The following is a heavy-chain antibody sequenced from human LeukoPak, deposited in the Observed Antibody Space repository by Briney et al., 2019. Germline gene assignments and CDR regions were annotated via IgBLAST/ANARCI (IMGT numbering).Heavy chain of an antibody. CDR3: ARGMSATSGYLELEY. CDR1: GFTFSSYA. Sequence: QPGGSLRLSCAASGFTFSSYAMSWVRQSPGKGLEWVSAISGSGGNTYSADSVKGRCTISRDNSLQTLFLHMNSLRAEDTAVYYCARGMSATSGYLELEYWGQGALVTVST. D-gene: IGHD3-22*01. V-gene: IGHV3-23*01. J-gene: IGHJ4*02. CDR2: ISGSGGNT.